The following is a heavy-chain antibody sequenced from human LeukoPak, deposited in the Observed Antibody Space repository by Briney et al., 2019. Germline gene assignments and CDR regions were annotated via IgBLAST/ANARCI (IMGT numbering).Heavy chain of an antibody. D-gene: IGHD6-19*01. J-gene: IGHJ4*02. V-gene: IGHV3-30*18. CDR2: ISYDGSNK. CDR1: GFTFSSYG. CDR3: AKLYSSGHSADY. Sequence: GGSLRLSCAASGFTFSSYGMHWVRQAPGKGLEWVAVISYDGSNKYYADSVKGRFTISRDNSKSTLYLQMNSLRAEDTAVYYCAKLYSSGHSADYWGQGTLVTVSS.